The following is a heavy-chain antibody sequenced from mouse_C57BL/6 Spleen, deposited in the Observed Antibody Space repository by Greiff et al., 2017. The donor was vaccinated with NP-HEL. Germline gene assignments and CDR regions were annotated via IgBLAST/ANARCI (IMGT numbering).Heavy chain of an antibody. D-gene: IGHD1-1*01. Sequence: DVHLVESGGGLVKPGGSLKLSCAASGFTFSSYAMSWVRQTPEKRLEWVATISDGGSYTYYPDNVKGRFTISRDNAKNNLYLQMSHLKSEDTAMYYCAREEARSFAYWGQGTLVTVSA. CDR1: GFTFSSYA. CDR2: ISDGGSYT. J-gene: IGHJ3*01. V-gene: IGHV5-4*01. CDR3: AREEARSFAY.